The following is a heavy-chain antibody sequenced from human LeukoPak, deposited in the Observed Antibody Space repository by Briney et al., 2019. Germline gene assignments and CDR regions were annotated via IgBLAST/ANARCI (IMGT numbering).Heavy chain of an antibody. V-gene: IGHV3-30-3*01. Sequence: GGPLRLSCAASGFTFSSYSIHWVRQAPGKGLEWVAVISYDGSNKYYADSVKGRFTISRDNSKNTLYLQVSSLRAEDTAVYYCARSIMIFGVARGLGDWFDPWGQGTLVTVSS. CDR3: ARSIMIFGVARGLGDWFDP. CDR2: ISYDGSNK. D-gene: IGHD3-3*01. J-gene: IGHJ5*02. CDR1: GFTFSSYS.